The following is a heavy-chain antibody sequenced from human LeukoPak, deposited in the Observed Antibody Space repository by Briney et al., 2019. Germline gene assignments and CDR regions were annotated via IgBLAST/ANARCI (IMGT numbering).Heavy chain of an antibody. D-gene: IGHD6-13*01. J-gene: IGHJ2*01. CDR3: AKSPSAYSSSWLDWYFDL. V-gene: IGHV3-9*01. CDR2: ISWNSGSI. CDR1: GFTFDDYA. Sequence: GGSLRLSCAASGFTFDDYAMHWVRQAPGKGLEWVSGISWNSGSIGYADSVKGRFTISRDNAKNSLYLQMNSLRAEDTALYYCAKSPSAYSSSWLDWYFDLWGRGTLVTVSS.